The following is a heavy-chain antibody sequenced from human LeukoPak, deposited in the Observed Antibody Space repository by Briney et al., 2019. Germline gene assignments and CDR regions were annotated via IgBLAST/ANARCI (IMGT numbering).Heavy chain of an antibody. CDR2: VYYSGSN. CDR3: ARNGMIGVVTAIPHDDGMDV. J-gene: IGHJ6*02. D-gene: IGHD2-21*02. Sequence: SETLSLTCSVSGDSISTYYWRWIRQPPGKALEWIGYVYYSGSNDYNPSLKSGVTISVDTSNNQFSLKLSSVTAADTAVYYCARNGMIGVVTAIPHDDGMDVWGQGTTVTVSS. V-gene: IGHV4-59*01. CDR1: GDSISTYY.